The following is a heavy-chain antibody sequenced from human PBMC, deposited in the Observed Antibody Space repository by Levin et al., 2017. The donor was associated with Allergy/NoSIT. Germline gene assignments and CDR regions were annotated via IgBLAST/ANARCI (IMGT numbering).Heavy chain of an antibody. J-gene: IGHJ6*03. D-gene: IGHD3-9*01. CDR2: ISSSSSYI. Sequence: GESLKISCAASGFTFSSYSMNWVRQAPGKGLEWVSSISSSSSYIYYADSVKGRFTISRDNAKNSLYLQMNSLRAEDTAVYYCARGFTIFEGAKGETYYYYYMDVWGKGTTVTVSS. CDR3: ARGFTIFEGAKGETYYYYYMDV. CDR1: GFTFSSYS. V-gene: IGHV3-21*01.